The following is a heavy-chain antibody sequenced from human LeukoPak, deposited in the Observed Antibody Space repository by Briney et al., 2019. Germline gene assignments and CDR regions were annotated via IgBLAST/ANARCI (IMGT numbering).Heavy chain of an antibody. CDR3: ARNLGYCSITSCYGWFDP. D-gene: IGHD2-2*01. Sequence: GGSLRLSCAASGFTFGSYAMSWVRQAPGKGLEWVSTFSGSGGSTYYADSVKGRFTISRDNSKNTLYLQMNSLRAEDTAVYYCARNLGYCSITSCYGWFDPWGQGTLVTVSS. J-gene: IGHJ5*02. V-gene: IGHV3-23*01. CDR1: GFTFGSYA. CDR2: FSGSGGST.